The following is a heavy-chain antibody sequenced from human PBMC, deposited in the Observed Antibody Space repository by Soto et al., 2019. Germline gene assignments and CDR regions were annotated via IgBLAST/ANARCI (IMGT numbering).Heavy chain of an antibody. D-gene: IGHD1-26*01. CDR3: AKGDGFILGV. J-gene: IGHJ6*02. Sequence: EVQVLATGGGLIQPGGSLRLSCAASGFTVNSNYMSWVRQAPGEGLQWVSITNTGGTTYYADSVKGRFTVSRDNSKHTPYLQMSSRRAEDTAVYVCAKGDGFILGVWGQGTTVSVSS. CDR1: GFTVNSNY. CDR2: TNTGGTT. V-gene: IGHV3-53*02.